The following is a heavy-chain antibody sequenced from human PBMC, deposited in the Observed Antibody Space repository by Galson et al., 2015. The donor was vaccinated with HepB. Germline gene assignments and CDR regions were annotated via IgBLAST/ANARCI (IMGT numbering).Heavy chain of an antibody. V-gene: IGHV3-21*01. CDR1: GFTFSSYS. J-gene: IGHJ2*01. Sequence: SLRLSCAASGFTFSSYSMNWVRQAPGKGLEWVSSISSSSSYIYYADSVKGRFTISRDNAKNSLYLQMNSLRAEDTAVYYCARDGRLWSGWYFDLWGRGTLVTVSS. CDR3: ARDGRLWSGWYFDL. D-gene: IGHD1-26*01. CDR2: ISSSSSYI.